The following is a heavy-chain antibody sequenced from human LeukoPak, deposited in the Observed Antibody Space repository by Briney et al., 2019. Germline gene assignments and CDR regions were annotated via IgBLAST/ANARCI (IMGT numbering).Heavy chain of an antibody. CDR2: INHSGST. CDR1: GGSFSGYY. CDR3: ARVGCCSSTSCYCYFDY. Sequence: SETLSLTCAVYGGSFSGYYWSWIRQPPGKGLEWIGEINHSGSTNYNPSLKSRVTISVDTSKNQFSLKLSSVTAADTAVYYCARVGCCSSTSCYCYFDYWGQGTLVTVSS. V-gene: IGHV4-34*01. D-gene: IGHD2-2*01. J-gene: IGHJ4*02.